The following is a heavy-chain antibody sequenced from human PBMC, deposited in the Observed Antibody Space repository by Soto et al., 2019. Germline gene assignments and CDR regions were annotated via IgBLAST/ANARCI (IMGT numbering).Heavy chain of an antibody. J-gene: IGHJ6*03. CDR1: GFSLSTSGVG. V-gene: IGHV2-5*02. CDR3: AHSTYSTEYYYYYYYMDV. Sequence: SGPTLVNPTQTLTLTCTFSGFSLSTSGVGVGWIRQPPGRALEWLALIYWDDDKRYSPSLKSRLTITKDTSKNQVVLTMTNMDPVDTATYYCAHSTYSTEYYYYYYYMDVWGKGTTVTVSS. D-gene: IGHD4-4*01. CDR2: IYWDDDK.